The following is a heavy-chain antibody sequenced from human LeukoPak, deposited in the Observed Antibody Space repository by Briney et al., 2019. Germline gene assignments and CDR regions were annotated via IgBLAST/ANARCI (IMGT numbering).Heavy chain of an antibody. D-gene: IGHD2-2*01. CDR1: GFTFSSYG. Sequence: GGSLRLSCAASGFTFSSYGMHWVRQAPGKGLEWVAVVSYDGSNEYYADSVKGRFTISRDNSKNTLYLQMNSLRAEDTAVYYCAKGSEGIVVVPAAITAFDIWGQGTMVTVSS. CDR2: VSYDGSNE. J-gene: IGHJ3*02. CDR3: AKGSEGIVVVPAAITAFDI. V-gene: IGHV3-30*18.